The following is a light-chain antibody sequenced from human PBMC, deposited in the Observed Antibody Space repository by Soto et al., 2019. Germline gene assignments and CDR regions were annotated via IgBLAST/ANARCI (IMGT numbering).Light chain of an antibody. V-gene: IGLV1-40*01. Sequence: QSVLTQPPSVSGAPGQRVTISCTGSSSNIGAGYNVPWYQQLPGTAPKLLIYGNINRPSGVPDRFSGSKSGTSASLAITGLQAEDEAHYYCQSYDSSLDVVFGGGTKLTVL. CDR3: QSYDSSLDVV. J-gene: IGLJ2*01. CDR1: SSNIGAGYN. CDR2: GNI.